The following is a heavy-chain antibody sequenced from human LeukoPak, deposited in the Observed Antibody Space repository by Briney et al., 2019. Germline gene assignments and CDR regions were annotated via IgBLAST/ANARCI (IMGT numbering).Heavy chain of an antibody. CDR3: ARVSIVATIDY. CDR2: IYYSGST. CDR1: GGSISSGGYY. V-gene: IGHV4-31*03. D-gene: IGHD5-12*01. J-gene: IGHJ4*02. Sequence: SETLSLTCTVSGGSISSGGYYWSWIRQHPGKGLEWIGYIYYSGSTYYNPSLKSRVTISVDTSKNQFSLKLSSVTAADTAVYYCARVSIVATIDYWGQGTLVTVSS.